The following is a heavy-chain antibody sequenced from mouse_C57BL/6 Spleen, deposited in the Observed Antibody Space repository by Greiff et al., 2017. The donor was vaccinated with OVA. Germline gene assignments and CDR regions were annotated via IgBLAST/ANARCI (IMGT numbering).Heavy chain of an antibody. Sequence: VQRVESGPGLVQPSQSLSITCTVSGFSLTSYGVHWVRQSPGKGLEWLGVIWSGGSTDYNAAFISRLSISKDNSKSQVFFKMNSLQADDTAIYYCASPAYYSNYGAMDYWGQGTSVTVSS. CDR2: IWSGGST. V-gene: IGHV2-2*01. D-gene: IGHD2-5*01. J-gene: IGHJ4*01. CDR1: GFSLTSYG. CDR3: ASPAYYSNYGAMDY.